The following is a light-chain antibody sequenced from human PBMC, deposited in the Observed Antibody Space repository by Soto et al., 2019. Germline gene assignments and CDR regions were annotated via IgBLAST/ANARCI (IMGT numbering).Light chain of an antibody. CDR2: DAS. CDR1: QSFSSW. J-gene: IGKJ1*01. Sequence: DIQVTQSPSTLSASVGDRVTITCRASQSFSSWLAWYQQKPGKAPHLLIYDASSFESGVSSRFSASGFGTEFTLTINSLQPDDSATYYCLQFNSYSWTFGQGTKVDIK. V-gene: IGKV1-5*01. CDR3: LQFNSYSWT.